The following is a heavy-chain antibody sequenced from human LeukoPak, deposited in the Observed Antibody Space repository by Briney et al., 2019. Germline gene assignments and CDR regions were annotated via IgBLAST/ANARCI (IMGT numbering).Heavy chain of an antibody. D-gene: IGHD3-16*01. V-gene: IGHV1-46*01. CDR3: ARGGNTWRNWLDP. CDR2: INPSGGST. Sequence: ASVTVSFMASGYTFTKYYMHWVRQAPGQGGDGMGIINPSGGSTSYAQKFQGRVTMTRDTSTSTVYMEMSSLRSADTAVYYCARGGNTWRNWLDPWGLGTLVTVSS. J-gene: IGHJ5*02. CDR1: GYTFTKYY.